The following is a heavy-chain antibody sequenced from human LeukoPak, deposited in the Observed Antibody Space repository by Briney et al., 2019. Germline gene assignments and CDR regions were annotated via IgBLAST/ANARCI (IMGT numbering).Heavy chain of an antibody. CDR3: ARRVAATGLVDS. D-gene: IGHD6-25*01. J-gene: IGHJ4*02. CDR1: GGSMTGYY. Sequence: SVTLSLTCTVSGGSMTGYYWRWIRQPPGKGLEWIGNIYSGGSTKYNPSLESRVTISIDTSKRQFSLDLSSVTAADTAVYYCARRVAATGLVDSWGQGTLVTVSS. CDR2: IYSGGST. V-gene: IGHV4-4*09.